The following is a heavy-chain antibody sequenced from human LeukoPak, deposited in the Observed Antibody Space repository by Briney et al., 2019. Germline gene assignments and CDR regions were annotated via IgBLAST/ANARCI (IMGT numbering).Heavy chain of an antibody. Sequence: GGSLRLSCAASGFSVSTNYMSWVRQAPGKGLEWVSVIYRGDSTYYADPVKGRFTISRDTSKNTVYLQMNGLRAEDTAVYYCVKEARGTTEYYWGQGTLVTVSS. D-gene: IGHD4-17*01. J-gene: IGHJ4*02. CDR3: VKEARGTTEYY. CDR2: IYRGDST. CDR1: GFSVSTNY. V-gene: IGHV3-66*01.